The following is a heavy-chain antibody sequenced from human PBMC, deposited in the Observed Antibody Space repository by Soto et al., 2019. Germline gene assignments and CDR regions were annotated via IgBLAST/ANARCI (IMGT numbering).Heavy chain of an antibody. CDR2: TRHDGSNT. J-gene: IGHJ4*02. D-gene: IGHD1-26*01. CDR1: GFTFSGYG. V-gene: IGHV3-33*01. Sequence: QMQLVESGGGVVQPGRSLRLSCAASGFTFSGYGMHWVRQAPGKGLEWVAITRHDGSNTYYADSVRGRFTISRDNSKKTLYLQMDSLRAEDTAVYYCARDGVGATTFFGYFDCWGQGTLVTVSS. CDR3: ARDGVGATTFFGYFDC.